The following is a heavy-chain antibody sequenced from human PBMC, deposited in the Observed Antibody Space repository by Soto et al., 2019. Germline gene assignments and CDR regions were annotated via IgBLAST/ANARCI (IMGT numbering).Heavy chain of an antibody. CDR1: GLTFGTYI. CDR2: ISIGSSSI. D-gene: IGHD2-21*02. CDR3: GRGRHCNGWFDY. J-gene: IGHJ5*01. V-gene: IGHV3-21*01. Sequence: PGGSLRLSCAASGLTFGTYIMNWVRQAAGKGLEWVSSISIGSSSIYYADSVNGRFTISRDNAKNSLFLQMNTLTAEDTAVYYCGRGRHCNGWFDYWGQGTLVTVSS.